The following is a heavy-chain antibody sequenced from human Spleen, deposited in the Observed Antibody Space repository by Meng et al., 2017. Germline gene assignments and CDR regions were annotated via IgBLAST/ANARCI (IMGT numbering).Heavy chain of an antibody. CDR1: GFPFGDYG. Sequence: GGSLRLSGAASGFPFGDYGMTWVRQAPGKGLEWVSHITDSGATTNYEDSVKGRFTNSRDNSKNTLYLQISSLRAEDTAVYYCAKNIGPNLAASYFDYWGQGTLVTVSS. D-gene: IGHD6-25*01. CDR2: ITDSGATT. J-gene: IGHJ4*02. CDR3: AKNIGPNLAASYFDY. V-gene: IGHV3-23*01.